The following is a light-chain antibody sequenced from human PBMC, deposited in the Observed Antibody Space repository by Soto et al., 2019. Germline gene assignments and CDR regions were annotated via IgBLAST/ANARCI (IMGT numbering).Light chain of an antibody. V-gene: IGKV1-39*01. Sequence: DSQISQSQASMSAAVEDRVTITGRASQTVRTYLNWYQQKPGKAPKLLIYAASNLQSGVPSRFSGSGSGTDFTLTITSLRPEDFATYWCQQSYNTPVTFGQGTRLEIK. CDR1: QTVRTY. CDR3: QQSYNTPVT. CDR2: AAS. J-gene: IGKJ5*01.